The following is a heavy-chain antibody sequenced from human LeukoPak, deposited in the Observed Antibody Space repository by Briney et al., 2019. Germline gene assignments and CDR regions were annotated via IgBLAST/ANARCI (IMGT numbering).Heavy chain of an antibody. CDR3: ARDDGDSTMGYYFDY. J-gene: IGHJ4*02. CDR2: IHYNGNT. V-gene: IGHV4-39*02. CDR1: GASITSSNYY. Sequence: SETLSLTCTVSGASITSSNYYWLWLRQPPGKGLEWIGSIHYNGNTYYNPSLKSRVTISADTSKNQFSLKLTSVTAADTAVYYCARDDGDSTMGYYFDYWGQGTLVTVSS. D-gene: IGHD4-17*01.